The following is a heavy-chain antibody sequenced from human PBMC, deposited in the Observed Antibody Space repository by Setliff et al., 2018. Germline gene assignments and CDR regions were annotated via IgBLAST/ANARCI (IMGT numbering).Heavy chain of an antibody. Sequence: GGSLRLSCAASGFTFDDYGMSWVRQAPGKGLEWVANIKQDGSEKYYVDSVKGRFSISRDNAKNSLYLQMNSLRAEDTAVYYCARDPYFDSWGQGTLVTVSS. V-gene: IGHV3-7*01. CDR2: IKQDGSEK. CDR1: GFTFDDYG. CDR3: ARDPYFDS. J-gene: IGHJ4*02.